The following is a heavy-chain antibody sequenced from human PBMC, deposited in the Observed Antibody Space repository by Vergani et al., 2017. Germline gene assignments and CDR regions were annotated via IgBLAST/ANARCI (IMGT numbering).Heavy chain of an antibody. CDR3: ARALKLRYSPFGDYYYYGMDV. J-gene: IGHJ6*02. CDR1: GGSISSSNW. CDR2: IYHSGST. D-gene: IGHD3-9*01. V-gene: IGHV4-4*03. Sequence: QVQLQESGPGLVKPPGTLSLTCAVSGGSISSSNWWSWVRQPPGKGLQWIGEIYHSGSTNYNPSLKSLITISVDKSKNQFSLKLSSVTAADTAVYYCARALKLRYSPFGDYYYYGMDVLGQGTTVTVSS.